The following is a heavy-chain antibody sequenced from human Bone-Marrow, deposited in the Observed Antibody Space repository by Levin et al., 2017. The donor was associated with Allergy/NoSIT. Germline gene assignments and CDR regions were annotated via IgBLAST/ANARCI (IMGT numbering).Heavy chain of an antibody. J-gene: IGHJ4*02. CDR2: SSAYNGDA. D-gene: IGHD2-2*01. V-gene: IGHV1-18*01. CDR3: ARGNGYCSSTSCYEDY. CDR1: GYTFSNYG. Sequence: ASVKVSCKASGYTFSNYGVNWVRQAPGQGLEWMGWSSAYNGDATYAQKFQGRVTMTTDTSTTTAYMELRSLRSDDTAMYYCARGNGYCSSTSCYEDYWGQGTLVTVSS.